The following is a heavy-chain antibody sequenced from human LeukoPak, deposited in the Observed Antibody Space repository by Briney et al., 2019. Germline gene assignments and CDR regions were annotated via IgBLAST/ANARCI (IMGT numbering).Heavy chain of an antibody. D-gene: IGHD6-19*01. J-gene: IGHJ4*02. V-gene: IGHV4-39*01. CDR2: IYYSGTT. CDR1: GGSISSSHYY. CDR3: VGSGQWLVRVFDS. Sequence: SETLSLTCSVSGGSISSSHYYWGWIRQPPGKGLEWIGTIYYSGTTYYNPSLKSPVTLSVDTSKNQFPLTLSPVTAADTAVYHCVGSGQWLVRVFDSWGQGTLVTVSS.